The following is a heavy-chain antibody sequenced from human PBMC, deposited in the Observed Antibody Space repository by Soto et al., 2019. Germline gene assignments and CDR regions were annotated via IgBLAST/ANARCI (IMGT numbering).Heavy chain of an antibody. V-gene: IGHV3-74*01. J-gene: IGHJ3*02. CDR3: ARDSVYSSGPQDAFDI. D-gene: IGHD6-19*01. Sequence: GGSLRLSCAASGFTLSGYWMHWVRQAPGKGLVWVSRIDAGGSSTAYADSVKGRFTVSRDNAKNTLYLQMNSLGAEDTAVYYCARDSVYSSGPQDAFDIWGQGTMVTVSS. CDR1: GFTLSGYW. CDR2: IDAGGSST.